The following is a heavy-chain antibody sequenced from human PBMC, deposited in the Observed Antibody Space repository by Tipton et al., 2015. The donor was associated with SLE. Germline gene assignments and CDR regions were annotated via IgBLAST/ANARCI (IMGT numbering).Heavy chain of an antibody. J-gene: IGHJ3*02. CDR2: INPGAGST. CDR3: ARGLRIAVPGSAFDI. Sequence: QVQLVQSGAEVKKPGASAKVSCKASGYIFTSYGISWVRQAPGQGLEWMGIINPGAGSTSYPQRFQGRVTMTRDTSTSTVYMALSSLRSEDTAVYYCARGLRIAVPGSAFDIWGQGTMVTVSS. CDR1: GYIFTSYG. V-gene: IGHV1-46*01. D-gene: IGHD6-19*01.